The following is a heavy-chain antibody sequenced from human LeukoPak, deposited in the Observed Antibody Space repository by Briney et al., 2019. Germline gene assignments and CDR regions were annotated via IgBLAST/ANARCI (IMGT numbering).Heavy chain of an antibody. CDR1: GFTVNSNY. D-gene: IGHD2-15*01. CDR2: IYSGGST. CDR3: ASGGRQLPQFDY. Sequence: GGSLRLSCAASGFTVNSNYMSWVRQAPGKGLEWVSVIYSGGSTYYADSVKGRFTISRDNSKNTLYLQMSSLRAEDMGVYYCASGGRQLPQFDYWGQGTLVTVSS. J-gene: IGHJ4*02. V-gene: IGHV3-66*01.